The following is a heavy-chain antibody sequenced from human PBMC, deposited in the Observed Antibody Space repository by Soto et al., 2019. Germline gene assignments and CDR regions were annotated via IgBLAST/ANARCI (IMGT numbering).Heavy chain of an antibody. J-gene: IGHJ3*02. CDR1: GFTFDVYP. V-gene: IGHV3-9*01. D-gene: IGHD3-10*01. Sequence: GGSLRLSFAPSGFTFDVYPMHWARQPPGKGLEWVSGNSWNSGSIGYADSVMGRFTISRDNAKKTLYLQMNSLRAEDTAVYYCAKEGYYGSGSYYNARAYAFDIWGQGTMVTVSS. CDR2: NSWNSGSI. CDR3: AKEGYYGSGSYYNARAYAFDI.